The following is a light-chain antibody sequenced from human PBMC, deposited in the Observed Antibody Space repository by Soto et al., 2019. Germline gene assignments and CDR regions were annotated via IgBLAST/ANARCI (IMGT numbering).Light chain of an antibody. CDR3: QSYDSSLSWV. CDR2: EVT. J-gene: IGLJ3*02. CDR1: RSDIGRYNY. Sequence: QSALAQPASVSGSPGQSITISCTGTRSDIGRYNYVSWYQQHPGEAPKLLIYEVTYRPSGVSARFSGSKSGTSASLAITGLQAEDEADYYCQSYDSSLSWVFGGGTKLTVL. V-gene: IGLV2-14*01.